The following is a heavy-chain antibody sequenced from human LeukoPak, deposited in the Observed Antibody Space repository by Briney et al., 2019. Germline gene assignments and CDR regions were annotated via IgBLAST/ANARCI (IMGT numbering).Heavy chain of an antibody. J-gene: IGHJ4*02. Sequence: PGGSLTLSCAASGFTFHNYGMSWVRPAPGKGLEWVSSINYSGDSTYCADSVKGRFTISRDNSKNTLYLQMSSLRGEDTAVYYCAKGITGLNSGLGYWGQGTMVIVSS. V-gene: IGHV3-23*01. CDR3: AKGITGLNSGLGY. D-gene: IGHD1-20*01. CDR1: GFTFHNYG. CDR2: INYSGDST.